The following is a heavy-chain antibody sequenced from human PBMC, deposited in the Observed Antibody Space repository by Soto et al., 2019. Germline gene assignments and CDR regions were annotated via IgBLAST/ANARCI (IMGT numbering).Heavy chain of an antibody. V-gene: IGHV3-66*01. CDR1: GFTVSSNY. Sequence: VGSLRLSCAASGFTVSSNYMSWVRQAPGKGLEWVSVIYSGGSTYYADSVKGRFTISRDNSKNTLYLQMNSLRAEDTAVYYCARAFYYPDAFDIWCQGTMVTVSS. CDR2: IYSGGST. CDR3: ARAFYYPDAFDI. D-gene: IGHD3-10*01. J-gene: IGHJ3*02.